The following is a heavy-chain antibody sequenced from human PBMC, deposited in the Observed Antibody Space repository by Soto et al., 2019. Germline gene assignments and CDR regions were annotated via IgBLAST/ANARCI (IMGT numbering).Heavy chain of an antibody. CDR2: IIPILGIA. CDR1: GGTFSSYT. Sequence: ASVKVSCKASGGTFSSYTISWVRQAPGQGLEWMGRIIPILGIANYAQKFQGRVTITADKSTSTAYMELSSLRSEDTAVYYCAGGPIDSSGFWYYCGQGTLVTVSS. CDR3: AGGPIDSSGFWYY. D-gene: IGHD3-22*01. V-gene: IGHV1-69*02. J-gene: IGHJ4*01.